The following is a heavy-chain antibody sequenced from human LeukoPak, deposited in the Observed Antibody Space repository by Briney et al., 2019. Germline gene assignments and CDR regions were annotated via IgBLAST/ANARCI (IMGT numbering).Heavy chain of an antibody. CDR1: RCAFTRDA. Sequence: SVKVSCKASRCAFTRDAVSWVRQAPAQGLDWMGGVLPLSGTANYAQKFQGRVTITADESTNTAYMELNSLTFQDTAVYYCATPQMSYYGSGTHYSYYYVDVWGRGTAVTVSS. CDR3: ATPQMSYYGSGTHYSYYYVDV. V-gene: IGHV1-69*13. CDR2: VLPLSGTA. J-gene: IGHJ6*03. D-gene: IGHD3-10*01.